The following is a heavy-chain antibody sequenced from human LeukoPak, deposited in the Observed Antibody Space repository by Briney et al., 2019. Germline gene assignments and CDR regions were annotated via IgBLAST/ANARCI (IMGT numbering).Heavy chain of an antibody. D-gene: IGHD1-7*01. CDR1: GGSISSYY. CDR3: ARGAGITGTTPRLPFDD. V-gene: IGHV4-4*07. J-gene: IGHJ4*02. CDR2: IYTSGST. Sequence: SETLSLTCTVSGGSISSYYWSWIRQPAGKGLEWIWRIYTSGSTNYNPSLKSRVTMSVDTSKNQFSLKLSSVTAADTAVYYCARGAGITGTTPRLPFDDWGQGTLVTVSS.